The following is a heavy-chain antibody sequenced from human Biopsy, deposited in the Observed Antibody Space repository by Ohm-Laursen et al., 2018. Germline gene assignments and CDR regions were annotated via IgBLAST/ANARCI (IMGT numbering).Heavy chain of an antibody. Sequence: TLSLTCTVSGGSIYNFFWGWIRQPPGKGLEWIGYIYYSGSTNYNPSLKSRVTISVDRSKNHFSLELSSVTAADTAVYYCARVGVGAPSIDYFDSWGQGALVTVSS. CDR2: IYYSGST. D-gene: IGHD1-26*01. J-gene: IGHJ4*02. V-gene: IGHV4-59*01. CDR1: GGSIYNFF. CDR3: ARVGVGAPSIDYFDS.